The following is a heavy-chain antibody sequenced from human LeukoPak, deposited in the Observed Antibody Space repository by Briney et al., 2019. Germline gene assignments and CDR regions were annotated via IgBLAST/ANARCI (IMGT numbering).Heavy chain of an antibody. CDR1: GYSFTNYW. V-gene: IGHV5-51*01. D-gene: IGHD6-13*01. CDR3: ARPPHTSSWYFFDF. CDR2: IYPRDSDI. J-gene: IGHJ4*02. Sequence: GESLKISCKTSGYSFTNYWIAWVRQMPGKGLEYMGIIYPRDSDIRYNPSFRGQVTISVDKSISTAYLQWTSLKASDTAMYFCARPPHTSSWYFFDFWGQGTLVTVSS.